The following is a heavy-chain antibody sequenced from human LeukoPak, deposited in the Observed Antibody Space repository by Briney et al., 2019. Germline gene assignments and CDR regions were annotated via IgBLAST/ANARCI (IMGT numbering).Heavy chain of an antibody. CDR3: AELGITMIGGV. CDR1: GFTFSDYY. J-gene: IGHJ6*04. Sequence: GGSLRLSCAASGFTFSDYYMSWIRQAPGKGLEWVANIKQDGSEKYYVDSVRGRFTISRDNAKNSLYLQMNSLRAEDTAVYYCAELGITMIGGVWGKGTTVTISS. CDR2: IKQDGSEK. D-gene: IGHD3-10*02. V-gene: IGHV3-7*01.